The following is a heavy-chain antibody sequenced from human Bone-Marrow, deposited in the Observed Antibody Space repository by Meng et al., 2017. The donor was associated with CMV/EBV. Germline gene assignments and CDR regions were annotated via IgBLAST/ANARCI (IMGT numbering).Heavy chain of an antibody. CDR3: SRDTTPGNSSAWYDALDI. J-gene: IGHJ3*02. D-gene: IGHD6-19*01. CDR1: GFTFSSYS. V-gene: IGHV3-21*01. Sequence: GESLKISCAASGFTFSSYSMNWVRQAPGKGLEWVSSISSSSSYIYYADSVKGRFTISRDNAENTLYLQMNSLRAEDTAVYYCSRDTTPGNSSAWYDALDIWGRGTVVTVSS. CDR2: ISSSSSYI.